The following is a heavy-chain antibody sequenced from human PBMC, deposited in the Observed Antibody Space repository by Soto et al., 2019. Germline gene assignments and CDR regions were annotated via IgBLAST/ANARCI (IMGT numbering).Heavy chain of an antibody. CDR3: ARPGGYCSSTSCPRVLSRDAFDI. Sequence: SEPLSHTWTVSYGSIGSSSCYWGCIHQPPGKVREWIWSIYYSVSTYYNPSLKSRVTISVDTSKNQFSLKLSSVTAADTAVYYCARPGGYCSSTSCPRVLSRDAFDIWGQGTMVTVSS. CDR2: IYYSVST. J-gene: IGHJ3*02. D-gene: IGHD2-2*01. V-gene: IGHV4-39*01. CDR1: YGSIGSSSCY.